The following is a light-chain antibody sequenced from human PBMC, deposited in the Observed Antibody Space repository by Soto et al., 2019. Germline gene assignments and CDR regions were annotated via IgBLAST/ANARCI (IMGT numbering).Light chain of an antibody. CDR3: QHYSTVWS. Sequence: DIQMTQSPSTLSASVGDRVTITCRASQGISSGLAWYQKKPGKAPRLLIYDASTLESGVPSRFSGSGSGTEFTLTISSLQPEDFATYCCQHYSTVWSFGQGTKVDIK. J-gene: IGKJ1*01. CDR2: DAS. V-gene: IGKV1-5*01. CDR1: QGISSG.